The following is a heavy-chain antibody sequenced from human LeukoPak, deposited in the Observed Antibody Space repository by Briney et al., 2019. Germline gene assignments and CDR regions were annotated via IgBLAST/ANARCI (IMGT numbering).Heavy chain of an antibody. CDR3: VRVSERITIFGVVIAYFDY. CDR1: GYTFTSYG. D-gene: IGHD3-3*01. Sequence: GASVKVSCKASGYTFTSYGISWVRQAPGQGLEWMGWIGAYNGNTNYAQKLQGRVTMTTDTSTSTAYMELRSLRSDDTAVYYCVRVSERITIFGVVIAYFDYWGQGTLVTVSS. J-gene: IGHJ4*02. CDR2: IGAYNGNT. V-gene: IGHV1-18*01.